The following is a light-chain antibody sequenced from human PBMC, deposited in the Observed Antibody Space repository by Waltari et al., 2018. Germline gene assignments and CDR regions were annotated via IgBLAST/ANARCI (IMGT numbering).Light chain of an antibody. CDR2: DDG. J-gene: IGLJ1*01. CDR3: QVWDSGSNHYV. CDR1: KIGSKN. Sequence: SYELTQPPSVSVAPGQTARLTCDGDKIGSKNVQWYQHKPGQAPVLVVYDDGDRPSGIPERFSGSNSGNTAALTISRVDAGDEAEYYCQVWDSGSNHYVFGTVTKVTVL. V-gene: IGLV3-21*02.